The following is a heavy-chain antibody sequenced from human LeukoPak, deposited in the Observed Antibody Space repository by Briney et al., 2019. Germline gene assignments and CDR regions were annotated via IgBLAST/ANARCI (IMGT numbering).Heavy chain of an antibody. J-gene: IGHJ6*03. CDR2: INPSGGST. CDR3: ARRGSSSSRPYYYYYYMDV. D-gene: IGHD6-6*01. CDR1: GYTFTSYY. V-gene: IGHV1-46*01. Sequence: AASVKVSCKASGYTFTSYYMHWVRQAPGQGLEWMGIINPSGGSTSYAQKFQGRVTMTRDTSTSTVYMELSSLRSEDTAVYYCARRGSSSSRPYYYYYYMDVWGKGTTVTVSS.